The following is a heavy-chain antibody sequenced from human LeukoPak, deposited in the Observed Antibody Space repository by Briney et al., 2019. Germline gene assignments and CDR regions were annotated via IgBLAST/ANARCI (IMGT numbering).Heavy chain of an antibody. J-gene: IGHJ4*02. Sequence: SETLSLTCTVSGGSISSYYWSWIRQPAGKGLEWIGRIYTSGSTNYNPSLKSRVTMSVDTSKNQFSLKLSSVTAADTAVYYCARATSQTYYDFWSGLFYFDYWGQGTLVTVSS. D-gene: IGHD3-3*01. CDR1: GGSISSYY. V-gene: IGHV4-4*07. CDR2: IYTSGST. CDR3: ARATSQTYYDFWSGLFYFDY.